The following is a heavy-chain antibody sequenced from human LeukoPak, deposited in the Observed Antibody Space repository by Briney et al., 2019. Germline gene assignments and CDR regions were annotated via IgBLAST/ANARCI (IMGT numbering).Heavy chain of an antibody. Sequence: PGGSLRLSCAASGFTFSSYAMSWVRQAPGKGLEWVSAISGSGGSTYYADSVKGRFTISRDNSKNTLYLQTNSLRAEDTAVYYCAKSVSGWYDYFDYWGQGTLVTVSS. CDR3: AKSVSGWYDYFDY. J-gene: IGHJ4*02. V-gene: IGHV3-23*01. CDR1: GFTFSSYA. CDR2: ISGSGGST. D-gene: IGHD6-19*01.